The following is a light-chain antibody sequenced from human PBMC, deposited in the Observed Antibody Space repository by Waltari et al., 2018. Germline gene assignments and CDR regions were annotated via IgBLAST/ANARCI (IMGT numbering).Light chain of an antibody. Sequence: EIVLTQSPGTLSLSPGERATFSCRASQSVSSNYLAWYQQKPGQAPRLLIYGISSRATGIPDRFSGSGSGTDFTLTISRLEPEDFAVYYCHQYGSSQTFGQGTKVEIK. CDR3: HQYGSSQT. V-gene: IGKV3-20*01. CDR1: QSVSSNY. CDR2: GIS. J-gene: IGKJ1*01.